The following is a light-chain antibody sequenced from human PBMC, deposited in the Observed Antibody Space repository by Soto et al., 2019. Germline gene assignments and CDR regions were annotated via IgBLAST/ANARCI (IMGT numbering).Light chain of an antibody. CDR3: SSHAGSNNPFV. V-gene: IGLV2-8*02. J-gene: IGLJ1*01. CDR1: SSDVGGYNY. Sequence: QSALTQPPSASRSPGQSVTISCTGTSSDVGGYNYVSWYQQHPGKAPQVLIYDVNKRPSGVPDRFSGSKSGNTASLTVSGLQAEDEAYYYCSSHAGSNNPFVFGTGTKLTVL. CDR2: DVN.